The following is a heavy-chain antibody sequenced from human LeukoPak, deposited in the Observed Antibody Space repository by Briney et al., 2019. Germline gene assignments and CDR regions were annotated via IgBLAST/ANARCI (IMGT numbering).Heavy chain of an antibody. CDR3: ARLRRYCTNGVCYDFDY. V-gene: IGHV4-30-4*01. D-gene: IGHD2-8*01. Sequence: SQTLSLTCTVSGGSISSGDYYWSWIRQPPGKGLEWIGYIYYSGSTYYNPSLKSRITISVDTSKNQFSLKLSSVTAADTAVYYCARLRRYCTNGVCYDFDYWGQGTLVTVSS. CDR2: IYYSGST. J-gene: IGHJ4*02. CDR1: GGSISSGDYY.